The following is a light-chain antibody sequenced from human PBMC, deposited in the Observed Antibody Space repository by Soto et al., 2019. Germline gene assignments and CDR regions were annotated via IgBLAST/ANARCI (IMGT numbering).Light chain of an antibody. J-gene: IGLJ1*01. V-gene: IGLV2-14*01. Sequence: QSVLAQPASVSGSPGQSITISCTGTSSDVGGYNYVSWYQQHPGKAPKLMIYEVSNRPSGVSNRFSGSKSGNTASLTISRLQAEDEADYYCSSYTGSTLFGTGTKVTVL. CDR2: EVS. CDR3: SSYTGSTL. CDR1: SSDVGGYNY.